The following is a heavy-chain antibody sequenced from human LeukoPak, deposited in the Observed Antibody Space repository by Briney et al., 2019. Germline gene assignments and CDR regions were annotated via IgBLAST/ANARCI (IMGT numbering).Heavy chain of an antibody. CDR2: IYYSGST. CDR3: ARQTVAATSSRKNYFDY. Sequence: SETLSLTCTVSGGSISSYYWSWIRQPPGKGLEWIGYIYYSGSTNYNPSLKSRVTMSVDTSKNQFSLKLSSVTAADTAVYYCARQTVAATSSRKNYFDYWGQGTLVTVSS. D-gene: IGHD2-15*01. V-gene: IGHV4-59*08. J-gene: IGHJ4*02. CDR1: GGSISSYY.